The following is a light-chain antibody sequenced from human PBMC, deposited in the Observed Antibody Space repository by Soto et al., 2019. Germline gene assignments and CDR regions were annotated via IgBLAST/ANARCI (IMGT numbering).Light chain of an antibody. Sequence: QSALTQPASVSGSPGQSITSSCTGTSSDVGGYNYVSWYQQHPGKAPKLMIYEVSNRPSGVSNRFSGSKSGNTASLTISGLQAEDEADFYCSSYTSSSPHVVFGGGTKVTVL. J-gene: IGLJ2*01. CDR3: SSYTSSSPHVV. V-gene: IGLV2-14*01. CDR1: SSDVGGYNY. CDR2: EVS.